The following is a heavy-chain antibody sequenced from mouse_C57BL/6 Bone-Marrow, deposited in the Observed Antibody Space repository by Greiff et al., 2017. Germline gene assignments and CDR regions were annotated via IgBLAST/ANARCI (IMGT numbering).Heavy chain of an antibody. CDR3: TTDDYDIRYAMDY. J-gene: IGHJ4*01. Sequence: EVKLMESGAELVRPGASVKLSCTASGFNIKDDYMHWVKQRPEQGLEWIGWIDPENGDTEYASKFQGKATITADTASNTAYLQLSSLTSEDTAVYYCTTDDYDIRYAMDYWGQGTSVTVAS. CDR1: GFNIKDDY. V-gene: IGHV14-4*01. CDR2: IDPENGDT. D-gene: IGHD2-4*01.